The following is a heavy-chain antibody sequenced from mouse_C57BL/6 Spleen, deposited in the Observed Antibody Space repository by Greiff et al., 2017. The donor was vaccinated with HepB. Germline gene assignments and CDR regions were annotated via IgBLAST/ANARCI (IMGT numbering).Heavy chain of an antibody. CDR1: GYTFTDYY. J-gene: IGHJ2*01. CDR3: ASEYGFDY. CDR2: INPNNGGT. D-gene: IGHD5-2*01. V-gene: IGHV1-26*01. Sequence: VQLQQSGPELVKPGASVKISCKASGYTFTDYYMNWVKQSHGKSLEWIGDINPNNGGTSYNQKFKGKATLTVDKSSSTAYMELRSLTSEDSAVYYCASEYGFDYWGQGTTLTVSS.